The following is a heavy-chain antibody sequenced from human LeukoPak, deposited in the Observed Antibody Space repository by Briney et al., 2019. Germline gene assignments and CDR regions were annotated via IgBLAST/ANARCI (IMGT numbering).Heavy chain of an antibody. CDR2: ISYDGSNK. V-gene: IGHV3-30-3*01. Sequence: GGSLRLSCAASGFTFDSHAMHWVRQAPGKGLVWVAVISYDGSNKYYADSVKGRFTISRDNSKNTLYLQMNSLRAEDTAVYYCARDSWIAVAGIFDYWGQGTLVTVSS. D-gene: IGHD6-19*01. J-gene: IGHJ4*02. CDR3: ARDSWIAVAGIFDY. CDR1: GFTFDSHA.